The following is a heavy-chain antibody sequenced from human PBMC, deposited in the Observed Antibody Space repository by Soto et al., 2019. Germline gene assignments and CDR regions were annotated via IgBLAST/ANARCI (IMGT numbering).Heavy chain of an antibody. CDR3: ARAVDYYDSSGYYTHEYFQH. J-gene: IGHJ1*01. CDR1: GYTLTSYG. Sequence: GASVKVSCKDSGYTLTSYGISWVRQAPGQGLEWMGWISAYNGNTNYAQKIQGRVTMTTDTSTSTAYMELRSLRSDDTAVYYCARAVDYYDSSGYYTHEYFQHWGQGTLVTVSS. CDR2: ISAYNGNT. D-gene: IGHD3-22*01. V-gene: IGHV1-18*01.